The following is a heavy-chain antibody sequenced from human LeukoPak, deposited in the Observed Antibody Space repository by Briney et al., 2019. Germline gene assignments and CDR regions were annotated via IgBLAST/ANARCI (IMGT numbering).Heavy chain of an antibody. CDR2: ISGSGSTI. J-gene: IGHJ4*02. V-gene: IGHV3-48*03. CDR1: GFTFSSYA. Sequence: GGSLRLSCAASGFTFSSYAMSWVRQAPGKGLEWVSDISGSGSTIYYADSVKGRFAISRDNAKNSLSLQLNSLRAEDTGIYYCARAEIRNAFFFDGWGQGTLVTVSS. D-gene: IGHD3-3*01. CDR3: ARAEIRNAFFFDG.